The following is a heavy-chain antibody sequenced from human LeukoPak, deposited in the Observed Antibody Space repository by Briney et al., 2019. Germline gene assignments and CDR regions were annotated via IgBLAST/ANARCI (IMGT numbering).Heavy chain of an antibody. CDR3: ARLKLGYSSSQPFDY. CDR2: LYYSGST. J-gene: IGHJ4*02. V-gene: IGHV4-39*01. D-gene: IGHD6-13*01. Sequence: PSETLSLTCTVSGGSISSSNYYWGWIRQPPGKGLEWIGSLYYSGSTYYNPSLKSRVTISVDTSKNEFSPKLSSVTAADTAVYYCARLKLGYSSSQPFDYWGQGILVTVSS. CDR1: GGSISSSNYY.